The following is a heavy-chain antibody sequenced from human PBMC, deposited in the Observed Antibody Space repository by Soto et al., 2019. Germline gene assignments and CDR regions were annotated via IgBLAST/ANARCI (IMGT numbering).Heavy chain of an antibody. V-gene: IGHV1-2*02. J-gene: IGHJ3*02. Sequence: QLHLVQSGAVVKKPGASVTVSCSASGYPVTAYYMHWVRQAPGRGLEWMGGINPATGAAKYTQTFQGRVHRTRGTATRRVFMDLGGLTSEDTAVFYFARGGGVGVAGSAAFDMWGQGTVVTVSS. CDR1: GYPVTAYY. D-gene: IGHD3-3*01. CDR3: ARGGGVGVAGSAAFDM. CDR2: INPATGAA.